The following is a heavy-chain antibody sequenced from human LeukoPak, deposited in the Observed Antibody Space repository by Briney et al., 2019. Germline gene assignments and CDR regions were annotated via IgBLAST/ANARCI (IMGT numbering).Heavy chain of an antibody. Sequence: GGSLRLSCVASGFSLSGYWMYWVRQAPGKGLMYISRNNGDGSTTNYAGVVKGRFTMSRDNVKNTLYLQMNSLRVEDTAVYYCARDPRNVGLAPWGQGTLVTVSS. J-gene: IGHJ5*02. CDR1: GFSLSGYW. D-gene: IGHD2-15*01. V-gene: IGHV3-74*01. CDR2: NNGDGSTT. CDR3: ARDPRNVGLAP.